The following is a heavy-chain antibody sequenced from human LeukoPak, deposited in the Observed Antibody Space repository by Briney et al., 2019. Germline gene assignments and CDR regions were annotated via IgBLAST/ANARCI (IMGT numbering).Heavy chain of an antibody. CDR2: INPNSGGT. V-gene: IGHV1-2*02. Sequence: ASVKVSCKASGYTFTDYYMHWVRQAPGQGLEWMGWINPNSGGTNYTQNFQGRVTMTRDTSISTVYMALSRLRSDDTAVYYCAVFPGIVGATPLRNDAFDIWGQGTMVTVSS. CDR3: AVFPGIVGATPLRNDAFDI. CDR1: GYTFTDYY. D-gene: IGHD1-26*01. J-gene: IGHJ3*02.